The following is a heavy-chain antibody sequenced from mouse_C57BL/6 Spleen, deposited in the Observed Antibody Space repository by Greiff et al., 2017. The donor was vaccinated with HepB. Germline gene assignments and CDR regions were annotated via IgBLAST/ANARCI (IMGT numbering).Heavy chain of an antibody. CDR1: GFTFSDYG. D-gene: IGHD1-1*01. CDR3: ARPRYGSTWYFDV. CDR2: ISSGSSTI. Sequence: EVHLVESGGGLVKPGGSLKLSCAASGFTFSDYGMHWVRQAPEKGLEWVAYISSGSSTIYYADTVKGRFTISRDNATNTLFLQMTSLRSEDTAMYYCARPRYGSTWYFDVWGTGTTVTVSS. V-gene: IGHV5-17*01. J-gene: IGHJ1*03.